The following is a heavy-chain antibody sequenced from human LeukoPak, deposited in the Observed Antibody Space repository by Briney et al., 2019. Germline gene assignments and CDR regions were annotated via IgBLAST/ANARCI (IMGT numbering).Heavy chain of an antibody. CDR1: GYFISSGSY. CDR2: IFHGGST. D-gene: IGHD5-18*01. J-gene: IGHJ4*02. CDR3: ARASRGYTYGCCYFDY. V-gene: IGHV4-38-2*02. Sequence: SETLSLTCTVSGYFISSGSYWGWIRQPPGKGLEWIGSIFHGGSTYHNPSLKSRVTISVDTSKNLFSLKLTSVTAADTAVYYCARASRGYTYGCCYFDYWGQGTLVTVSS.